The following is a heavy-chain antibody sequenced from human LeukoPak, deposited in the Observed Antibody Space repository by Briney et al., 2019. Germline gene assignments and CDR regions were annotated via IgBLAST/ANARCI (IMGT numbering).Heavy chain of an antibody. Sequence: TGGSLRLSCAASGFTFSSYGMSWVRQAPGKGLEWVSAISGSGGSTYYADSVKGRFTISRDNSKNTLYLQMNSLRAEDTAVYYCAKSMTSHDAFDIWGQGTMVTVSS. CDR2: ISGSGGST. D-gene: IGHD2-2*01. CDR1: GFTFSSYG. J-gene: IGHJ3*02. V-gene: IGHV3-23*01. CDR3: AKSMTSHDAFDI.